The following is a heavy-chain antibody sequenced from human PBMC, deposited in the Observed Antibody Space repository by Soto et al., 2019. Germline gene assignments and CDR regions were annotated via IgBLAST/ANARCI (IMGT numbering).Heavy chain of an antibody. CDR2: MNPNSGNT. J-gene: IGHJ4*02. CDR1: GYTFTSYD. CDR3: ARDLRRYCSSTSCYGPFDY. V-gene: IGHV1-8*01. Sequence: ASVKVSCKASGYTFTSYDINWVRQATRQRLEWMGWMNPNSGNTGYAQKFQGRVTMTRNTSISTAYMELSSLRSEDTAVYYCARDLRRYCSSTSCYGPFDYWGQGTLVTVSS. D-gene: IGHD2-2*01.